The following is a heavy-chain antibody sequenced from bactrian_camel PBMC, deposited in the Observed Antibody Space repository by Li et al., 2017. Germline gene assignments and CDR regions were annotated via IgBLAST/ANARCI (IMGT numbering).Heavy chain of an antibody. CDR3: AARFQGGFGYGGLCTDVPADFPY. CDR2: IATGSGNT. D-gene: IGHD5*01. J-gene: IGHJ6*01. CDR1: GSVGSNYC. V-gene: IGHV3S54*01. Sequence: VQLVESGGGSVQAGGSLTISCSTSGSVGSNYCLGWFRQAPGKEREGVARIATGSGNTYYADSVKGRFTIAKGQAKHTLYLQMNSLKPDDTATYYCAARFQGGFGYGGLCTDVPADFPYWGQGTQVTVS.